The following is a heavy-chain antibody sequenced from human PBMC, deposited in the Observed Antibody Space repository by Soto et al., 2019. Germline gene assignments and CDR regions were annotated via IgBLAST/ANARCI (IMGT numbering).Heavy chain of an antibody. D-gene: IGHD3-9*01. CDR1: GYTFTSYG. CDR3: ARGLYYDILTGSQGYFDY. J-gene: IGHJ4*02. CDR2: ISAYNGNT. Sequence: VKVSCKASGYTFTSYGISWVRQAPGQGLEWMGWISAYNGNTNYAQKLQGRVTMTTDTSTSTAYMELRSLRSDDTAVYYCARGLYYDILTGSQGYFDYWGQGTLVTVSS. V-gene: IGHV1-18*04.